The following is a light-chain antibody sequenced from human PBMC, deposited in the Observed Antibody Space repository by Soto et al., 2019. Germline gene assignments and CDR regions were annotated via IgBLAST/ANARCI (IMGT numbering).Light chain of an antibody. CDR2: LVS. Sequence: GMTQYSRYLDANPGDPASISCRCSQSLLHRNGATYLAWYMQKTGQSPDLLIYLVSNRAFGVHDRLRGSGSGTDFTLKLSRVEAEEVWIDYGMQALQTPITGGQGTRLEIK. V-gene: IGKV2-28*01. J-gene: IGKJ5*01. CDR1: QSLLHRNGATY. CDR3: MQALQTPIT.